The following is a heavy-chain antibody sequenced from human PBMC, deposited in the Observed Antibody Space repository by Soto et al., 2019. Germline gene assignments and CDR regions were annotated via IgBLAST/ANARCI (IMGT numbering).Heavy chain of an antibody. CDR2: FYYSGST. Sequence: TSETLSLTCAVSGFYIISYYWSWIRQPPGKGLEWIGDFYYSGSTNYNPSLKSRVTISGDTSKNQISLKLSSVTAADTAVYYCARQVVDGTVTGSGSFDYWGQGTLVTVSS. V-gene: IGHV4-59*08. D-gene: IGHD3-10*01. CDR3: ARQVVDGTVTGSGSFDY. J-gene: IGHJ4*02. CDR1: GFYIISYY.